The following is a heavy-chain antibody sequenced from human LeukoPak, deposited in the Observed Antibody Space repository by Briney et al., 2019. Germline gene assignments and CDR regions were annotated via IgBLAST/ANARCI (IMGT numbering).Heavy chain of an antibody. CDR1: GFTFSSYA. CDR2: ISYDGSNK. V-gene: IGHV3-30*04. Sequence: GGSLRLSCAASGFTFSSYAMHWVRQAPGKGLEWVAAISYDGSNKYSADSVKGRFTISRDNSKNTLYLQMNSLRADDTAVYYCARAARHYYYMDVWGKGTTVTVSS. D-gene: IGHD6-6*01. CDR3: ARAARHYYYMDV. J-gene: IGHJ6*03.